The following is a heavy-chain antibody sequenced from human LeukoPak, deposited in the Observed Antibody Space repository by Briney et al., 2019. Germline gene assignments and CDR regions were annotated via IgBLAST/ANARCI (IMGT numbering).Heavy chain of an antibody. CDR1: GGTFSSYA. CDR3: ASLGTSGSYYTSEFDP. Sequence: GASVKVSCKASGGTFSSYAISWVRQAPGQGLEWMGRIIPILGIANYAQKFQGRVTITVDKSTSTAYMELSSLRSEDTAVYYCASLGTSGSYYTSEFDPWGQGTLVTVSS. D-gene: IGHD3-10*01. CDR2: IIPILGIA. V-gene: IGHV1-69*04. J-gene: IGHJ5*02.